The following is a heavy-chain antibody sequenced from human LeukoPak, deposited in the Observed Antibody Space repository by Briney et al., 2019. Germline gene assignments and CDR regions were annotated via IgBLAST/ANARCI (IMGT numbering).Heavy chain of an antibody. V-gene: IGHV3-49*04. D-gene: IGHD1-1*01. CDR2: IRSKNYGGTT. J-gene: IGHJ6*02. CDR1: GFTFGDYA. CDR3: SRRPAQTRLPQRNDV. Sequence: GGSLRLSCATSGFTFGDYAMSWVRQAPGKGLEWVGFIRSKNYGGTTEYAASVKGRFTISRDDSESIAYLQMDSLKTEDTAVYYWSRRPAQTRLPQRNDVWGQGTTVTVSS.